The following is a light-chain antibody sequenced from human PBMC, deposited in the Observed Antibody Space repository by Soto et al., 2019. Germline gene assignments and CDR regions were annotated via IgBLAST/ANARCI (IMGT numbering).Light chain of an antibody. CDR2: SNN. CDR1: SSNIGSNT. Sequence: QSVLTQPPSASGTHGQRVTISCSGRSSNIGSNTVNWYQQLPGTAPKLLIYSNNQRPSGVPDRFSSSKSGTSASLAISGLQSEDEADYYCAAWDDSLNGFYVFGTGTKLTVL. J-gene: IGLJ1*01. V-gene: IGLV1-44*01. CDR3: AAWDDSLNGFYV.